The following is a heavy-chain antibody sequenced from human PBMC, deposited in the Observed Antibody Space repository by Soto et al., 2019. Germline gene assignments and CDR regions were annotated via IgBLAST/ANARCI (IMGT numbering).Heavy chain of an antibody. Sequence: SVKVSCKASGGTFSSYAISWVRQAPGQGLEWMGGIIPIFGTANYAQKFQGRVTITADESTSTAYMELSSLRSEDTAVYYCARQNYGGNSINWYFDLWGRGTLVTVSS. D-gene: IGHD4-17*01. CDR3: ARQNYGGNSINWYFDL. V-gene: IGHV1-69*13. J-gene: IGHJ2*01. CDR1: GGTFSSYA. CDR2: IIPIFGTA.